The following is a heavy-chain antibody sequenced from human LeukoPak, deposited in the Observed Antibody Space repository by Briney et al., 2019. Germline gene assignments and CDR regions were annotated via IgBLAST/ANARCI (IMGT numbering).Heavy chain of an antibody. D-gene: IGHD5-18*01. J-gene: IGHJ4*02. CDR1: GGSISSSSYY. CDR2: IYYSGST. V-gene: IGHV4-39*01. CDR3: ARQQYSYGPKEDY. Sequence: SETLSLTCTVSGGSISSSSYYWGWIRQPPGKGLEWIGSIYYSGSTNYNPSLKSRVTISVDTSKNQFSLKLSSVTAADTAVYYCARQQYSYGPKEDYWGQGTLVTVSS.